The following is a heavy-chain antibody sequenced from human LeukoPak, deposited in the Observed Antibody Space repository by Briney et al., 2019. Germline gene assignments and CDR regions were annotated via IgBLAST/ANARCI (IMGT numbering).Heavy chain of an antibody. V-gene: IGHV4-31*03. CDR1: GGSISSGGYY. CDR2: IYYSGST. CDR3: ARVKFAVATMGGYFDY. Sequence: PSETLSLTCTVSGGSISSGGYYWSWIRQHPGKGLEWIGYIYYSGSTYYNPSLKSRVTISVDTSKNQFSLKLSSVTAADTAVYYCARVKFAVATMGGYFDYWGQGTLVTVSS. J-gene: IGHJ4*02. D-gene: IGHD5-12*01.